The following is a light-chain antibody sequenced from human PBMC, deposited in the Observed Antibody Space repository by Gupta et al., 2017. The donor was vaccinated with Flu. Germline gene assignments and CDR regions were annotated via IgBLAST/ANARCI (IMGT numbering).Light chain of an antibody. CDR1: SSNIGAGYD. J-gene: IGLJ1*01. CDR3: QSYDSSLSGWGV. CDR2: GNS. Sequence: QSVLTQPPSVSGAPGQRVTISCTGSSSNIGAGYDVHWYQQLPGTAPKLLIYGNSNRPSGVPDRFSGSKSSTSASLAITGLQAEDEADYYCQSYDSSLSGWGVFGTGTKVTVL. V-gene: IGLV1-40*01.